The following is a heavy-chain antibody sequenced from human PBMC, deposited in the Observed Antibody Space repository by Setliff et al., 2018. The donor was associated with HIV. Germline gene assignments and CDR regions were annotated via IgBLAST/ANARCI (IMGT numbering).Heavy chain of an antibody. J-gene: IGHJ5*02. CDR2: IYYSGST. Sequence: SETLSLTCTVSGGSISSSSYYWGWIRQPPGKGLEWIGSIYYSGSTYYNPSLKGRVTISVDTSKNQFSLKLSSVTAADTAVYYCARPYYDILTGYPTSSNWFDPWGQGTLVTV. D-gene: IGHD3-9*01. V-gene: IGHV4-39*01. CDR1: GGSISSSSYY. CDR3: ARPYYDILTGYPTSSNWFDP.